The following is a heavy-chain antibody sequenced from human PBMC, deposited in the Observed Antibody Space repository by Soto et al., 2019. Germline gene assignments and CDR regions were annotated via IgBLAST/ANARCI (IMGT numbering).Heavy chain of an antibody. CDR2: IYHSGST. V-gene: IGHV4-30-2*01. CDR3: AAGGGLPRYY. CDR1: GGSISSGGYS. J-gene: IGHJ4*02. Sequence: QLQLQESGSGLVKPSQTLSLTCAVSGGSISSGGYSWSWIRQPPGKGLEWIGYIYHSGSTYYNPSRKSRVTISVDRSKNQFSLKLSSVTAADTAVYYSAAGGGLPRYYWGQGTLVTVSS. D-gene: IGHD5-12*01.